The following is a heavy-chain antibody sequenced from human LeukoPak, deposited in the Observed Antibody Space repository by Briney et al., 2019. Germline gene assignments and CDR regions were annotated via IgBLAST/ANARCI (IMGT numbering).Heavy chain of an antibody. Sequence: ASVKVSCKASGYTFTGYYIHWVRQAPGQGLERMGWINPNSGGTNFAQKFQGRFTMTRDTSTTTAYMELSSLRSDGTAVYYCARARMGSAYDYFDYWGQGTLVTVSS. D-gene: IGHD5-12*01. CDR1: GYTFTGYY. V-gene: IGHV1-2*02. J-gene: IGHJ4*02. CDR2: INPNSGGT. CDR3: ARARMGSAYDYFDY.